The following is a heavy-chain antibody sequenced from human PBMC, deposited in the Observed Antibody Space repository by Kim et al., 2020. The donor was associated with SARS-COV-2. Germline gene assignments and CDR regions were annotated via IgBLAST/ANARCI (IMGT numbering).Heavy chain of an antibody. CDR1: GLTLRSYA. J-gene: IGHJ4*01. D-gene: IGHD6-19*01. CDR2: ITRGGDT. CDR3: VPCVTLADRSGWCTFFDH. V-gene: IGHV3-23*01. Sequence: GGSLRLSCADSGLTLRSYAMNWVRQGPGKGLEWVSSITRGGDTYYAASVKGRLTISRDNFKDTLSLQMNSLRAEDTGNYYCVPCVTLADRSGWCTFFDH.